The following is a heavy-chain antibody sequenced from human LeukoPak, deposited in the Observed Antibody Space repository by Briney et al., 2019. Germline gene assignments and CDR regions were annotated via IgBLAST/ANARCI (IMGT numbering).Heavy chain of an antibody. V-gene: IGHV1-2*02. J-gene: IGHJ6*03. CDR1: GYTFTGYY. CDR3: AFSSYYLQGNYYYMDV. CDR2: INPNSGGT. D-gene: IGHD1-26*01. Sequence: GASVKVSCKASGYTFTGYYIHWVRQAPGQGLEWMGWINPNSGGTNYAQKFQGRVTMTRDTSISTAYMELSRLRSDDTAVYYCAFSSYYLQGNYYYMDVWGKGTTVTVSS.